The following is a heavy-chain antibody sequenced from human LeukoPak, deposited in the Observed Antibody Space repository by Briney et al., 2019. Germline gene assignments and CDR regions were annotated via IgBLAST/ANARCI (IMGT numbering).Heavy chain of an antibody. CDR1: GFTVISKF. D-gene: IGHD3-16*01. Sequence: GGSLRLSCAASGFTVISKFMHWVRQAPGKGLEWVSVIYSGGITYYADSVKGRFTVSRDNSRNTMYLHMNSLKVEDTAVYYCAKDEVTSGGSLDYWGQGSLVTVSS. V-gene: IGHV3-53*01. CDR3: AKDEVTSGGSLDY. J-gene: IGHJ4*02. CDR2: IYSGGIT.